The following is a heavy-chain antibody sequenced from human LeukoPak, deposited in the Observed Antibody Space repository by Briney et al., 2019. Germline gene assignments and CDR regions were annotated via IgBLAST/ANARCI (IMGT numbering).Heavy chain of an antibody. Sequence: GGSLRLSCAASRLTFTSYTMTWVRQAPGKGLEWVSLISSSDGSTYYADSVKGRFTISRDNSKNTLYLQMNSLRAEDTAVYYCARDGSRSSSWYGGDYYYYMDVWGKGTTVTVSS. CDR3: ARDGSRSSSWYGGDYYYYMDV. V-gene: IGHV3-23*01. CDR1: RLTFTSYT. CDR2: ISSSDGST. D-gene: IGHD6-13*01. J-gene: IGHJ6*03.